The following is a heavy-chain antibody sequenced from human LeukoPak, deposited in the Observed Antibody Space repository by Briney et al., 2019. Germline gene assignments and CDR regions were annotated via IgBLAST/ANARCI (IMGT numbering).Heavy chain of an antibody. CDR2: IKQDGSEK. Sequence: GGSLRLSSAASGFTFSSYWVSWVRQAPGKGLEWVANIKQDGSEKYYVDSVKGRFTISRDNAKNSLYLQMNSLRAEDTAVYYCARGPRHRVVVVPAALHWFDPWGQGTLVTVSS. V-gene: IGHV3-7*01. J-gene: IGHJ5*02. D-gene: IGHD2-2*01. CDR1: GFTFSSYW. CDR3: ARGPRHRVVVVPAALHWFDP.